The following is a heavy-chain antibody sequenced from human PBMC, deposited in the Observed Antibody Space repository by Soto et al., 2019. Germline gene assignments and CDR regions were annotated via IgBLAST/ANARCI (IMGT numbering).Heavy chain of an antibody. CDR3: ARGGVATINPDYYYYGIDV. Sequence: QVQLVQSGAEVKKPGSSVKVSCKASGGTFSSYAISWVRQAPGQGLEWMGGIIPIFGTANYAQKFQGRVTITADESTSTAYMELSSLRSEATAVYYCARGGVATINPDYYYYGIDVWGQGTTVTVSS. D-gene: IGHD5-12*01. V-gene: IGHV1-69*01. CDR1: GGTFSSYA. J-gene: IGHJ6*02. CDR2: IIPIFGTA.